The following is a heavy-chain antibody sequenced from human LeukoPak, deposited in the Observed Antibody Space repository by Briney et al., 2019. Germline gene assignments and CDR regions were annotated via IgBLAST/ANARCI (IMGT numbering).Heavy chain of an antibody. CDR3: AGDLEGLVTAMGY. CDR2: MSYDGTNK. J-gene: IGHJ4*02. V-gene: IGHV3-30-3*01. Sequence: PGRSLRLSCVASGFTFSNYAMHWVRQAPGKGLEWVAIMSYDGTNKYYADSVKGRFTISRDTSKSTLNLQMNSLRAEDTAVYYCAGDLEGLVTAMGYWGQGTLVTVSS. CDR1: GFTFSNYA. D-gene: IGHD2-21*02.